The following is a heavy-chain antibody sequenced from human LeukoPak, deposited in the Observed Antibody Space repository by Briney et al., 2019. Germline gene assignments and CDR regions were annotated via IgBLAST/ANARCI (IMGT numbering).Heavy chain of an antibody. Sequence: PGGSLRLSCAASGFTFSSYAMHWVRQAPGKGLEYVSAISSNGGSTYYANSVKGRFTISRDNSKNTLYLQMGSLRAEDMAVYYCARVGYTSYYYYGMDVWGQGPTVTVS. D-gene: IGHD6-13*01. CDR1: GFTFSSYA. V-gene: IGHV3-64*01. CDR2: ISSNGGST. CDR3: ARVGYTSYYYYGMDV. J-gene: IGHJ6*02.